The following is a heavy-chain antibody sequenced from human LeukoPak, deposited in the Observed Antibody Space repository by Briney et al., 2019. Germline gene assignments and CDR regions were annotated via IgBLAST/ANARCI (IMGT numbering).Heavy chain of an antibody. Sequence: PGGTLRLSCVASGFTFSTYAINWVRQAPGKGLEWVSAISTSGDSAYYADFVKGRFTISRDNSKNTLYLQMNSLRVEDTAVYYCANSHRYSPVDYWGQGALVTVSS. J-gene: IGHJ4*02. CDR3: ANSHRYSPVDY. CDR2: ISTSGDSA. V-gene: IGHV3-23*01. D-gene: IGHD5-18*01. CDR1: GFTFSTYA.